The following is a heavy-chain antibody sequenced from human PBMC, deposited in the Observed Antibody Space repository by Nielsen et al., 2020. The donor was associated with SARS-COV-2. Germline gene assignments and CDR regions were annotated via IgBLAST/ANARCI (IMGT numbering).Heavy chain of an antibody. Sequence: ASVKVSCKASGYTFTSYGISWVRQAPGQGLEWMGWISAYNGNTNYAQKLQGRATMTTDTSTSTAYKELRSLRSDDTAVYYCARVSGYSGYGGYWGQGTLVTVSS. V-gene: IGHV1-18*04. CDR1: GYTFTSYG. CDR3: ARVSGYSGYGGY. J-gene: IGHJ4*02. D-gene: IGHD5-12*01. CDR2: ISAYNGNT.